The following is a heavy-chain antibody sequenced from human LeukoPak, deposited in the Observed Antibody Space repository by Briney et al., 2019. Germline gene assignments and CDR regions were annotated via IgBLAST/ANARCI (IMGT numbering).Heavy chain of an antibody. CDR3: VITSRYMSPS. CDR1: GFTFSRFD. V-gene: IGHV3-13*01. D-gene: IGHD3-3*01. Sequence: GGSLRLSCGASGFTFSRFDMHWVRQGRGKALEWVATIGAAGDIYYSDSVNGRFTISRENAENTLYLQMNSLRGGDTAVYYCVITSRYMSPSWGQGTLVTVSS. J-gene: IGHJ4*02. CDR2: IGAAGDI.